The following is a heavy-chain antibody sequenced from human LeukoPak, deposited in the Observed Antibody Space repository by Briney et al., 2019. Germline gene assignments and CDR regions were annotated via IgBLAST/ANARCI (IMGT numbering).Heavy chain of an antibody. Sequence: SETLSLTCTVSGGSISSYYWNWIRQPAGKGLEWIGRIHTSGSTNYNPSLKSRVTMSVDTSKNQFSLKLSSVTVADTAVYYCARGKVVAGTPGQNSWDYWGQGTLVTVSS. CDR3: ARGKVVAGTPGQNSWDY. CDR2: IHTSGST. J-gene: IGHJ4*02. D-gene: IGHD6-19*01. V-gene: IGHV4-4*07. CDR1: GGSISSYY.